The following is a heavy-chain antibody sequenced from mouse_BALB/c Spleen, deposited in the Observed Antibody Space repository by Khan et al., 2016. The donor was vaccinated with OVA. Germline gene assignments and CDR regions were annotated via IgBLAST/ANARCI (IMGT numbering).Heavy chain of an antibody. D-gene: IGHD2-14*01. Sequence: QVQLKELGPGLVAPSQSLSITCTVSGFSLSRYNIHWVRQPPGKGLEWLGMIWGGGGTDYNSTLKSRLSISKDKSRSQVFLKMNSLQTDDTAMFYCARAYYRYDGYYAMDYWGQGTSVTVSS. CDR1: GFSLSRYN. J-gene: IGHJ4*01. V-gene: IGHV2-6-4*01. CDR2: IWGGGGT. CDR3: ARAYYRYDGYYAMDY.